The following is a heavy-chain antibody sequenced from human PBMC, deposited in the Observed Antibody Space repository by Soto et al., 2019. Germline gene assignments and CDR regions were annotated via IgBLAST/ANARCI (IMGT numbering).Heavy chain of an antibody. CDR2: IYYSGST. CDR3: ARRRGSGYGGRDAFDI. D-gene: IGHD3-3*01. CDR1: GGSISSSIYY. J-gene: IGHJ3*02. V-gene: IGHV4-39*01. Sequence: PSATRSLTCAVSGGSISSSIYYWGWIRQPPGKGLDWIGSIYYSGSTYYNPSLKSRVTICVHASNNQFSLKLSSVTAADTAVYYCARRRGSGYGGRDAFDIWGQGTMVTVSS.